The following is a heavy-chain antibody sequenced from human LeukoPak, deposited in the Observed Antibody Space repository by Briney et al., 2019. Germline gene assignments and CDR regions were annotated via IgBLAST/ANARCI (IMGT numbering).Heavy chain of an antibody. CDR1: GFTFSSYT. CDR2: ISTSSSYM. Sequence: PGGSLRLSCAASGFTFSSYTMNWVRQAPGKGLEWVSFISTSSSYMYYADSVKGRFTISRDNAKNSLYLQMDSLRAEDTAVYYCARDPYNYDRSGYKLDSYFDYWGQGTLVTVSS. D-gene: IGHD3-22*01. J-gene: IGHJ4*02. V-gene: IGHV3-21*01. CDR3: ARDPYNYDRSGYKLDSYFDY.